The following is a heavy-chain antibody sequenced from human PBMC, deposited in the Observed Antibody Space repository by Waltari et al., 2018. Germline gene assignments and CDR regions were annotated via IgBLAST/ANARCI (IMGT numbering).Heavy chain of an antibody. CDR2: IYTSGST. CDR3: AGNIAAAGNDAFEI. V-gene: IGHV4-61*02. CDR1: GGSISSGSYS. D-gene: IGHD6-13*01. J-gene: IGHJ3*02. Sequence: QVQLQESGPGLVKPSQTLSLTCTVSGGSISSGSYSWSWIRQPAGKGLEWIGRIYTSGSTNYNPALKSRVTISVDTSKNQFSLKLSSVTAADTAVYYCAGNIAAAGNDAFEIWGQGTMVTVSS.